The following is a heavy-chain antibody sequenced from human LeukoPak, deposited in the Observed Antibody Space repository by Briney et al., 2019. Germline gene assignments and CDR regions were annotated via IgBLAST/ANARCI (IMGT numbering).Heavy chain of an antibody. CDR3: ARVQGHPPNGLDV. V-gene: IGHV3-74*01. CDR1: GFTFSSYW. Sequence: GESLRLSCAASGFTFSSYWMHWVRQAPGKGLVWVSRINSDASSTSYADSVKGRFTISRDNAKNTLYLQMNSLRVEDTAVYYCARVQGHPPNGLDVWGQGTMVTVSS. D-gene: IGHD2-8*01. CDR2: INSDASST. J-gene: IGHJ3*01.